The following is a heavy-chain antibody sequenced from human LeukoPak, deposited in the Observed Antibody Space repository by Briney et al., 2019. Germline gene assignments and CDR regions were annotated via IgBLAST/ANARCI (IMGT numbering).Heavy chain of an antibody. J-gene: IGHJ4*02. D-gene: IGHD3-22*01. CDR2: ISAYNGNT. CDR3: ARGLATSTYYYDSRLLDY. V-gene: IGHV1-18*01. CDR1: GYTFTSYG. Sequence: ASVKVSCKSSGYTFTSYGISWVRQAPGQGLEWMGWISAYNGNTNYAQKLQGRVTMTTDTSKSTAYMELRSLRYDDTAVYYCARGLATSTYYYDSRLLDYWGQGTLVTVSS.